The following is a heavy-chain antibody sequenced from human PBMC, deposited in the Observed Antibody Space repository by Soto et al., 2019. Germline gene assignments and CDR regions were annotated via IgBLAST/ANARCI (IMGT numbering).Heavy chain of an antibody. V-gene: IGHV4-34*01. CDR2: INHSGST. CDR1: GGSFSGYY. CDR3: ARTVEAGIDFDY. Sequence: QVQLQQWGAGLLKPSETLSLTCAVYGGSFSGYYWSWIRQPPGKGLEWIGEINHSGSTNYNPSLKSRVPIAVDTSKHQFSLKLSSVTAADTAVYYCARTVEAGIDFDYWGQGTLVTVSS. D-gene: IGHD6-19*01. J-gene: IGHJ4*02.